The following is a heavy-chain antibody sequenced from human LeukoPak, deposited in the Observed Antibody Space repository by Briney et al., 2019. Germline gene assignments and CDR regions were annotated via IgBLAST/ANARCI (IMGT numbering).Heavy chain of an antibody. V-gene: IGHV3-7*04. D-gene: IGHD3-10*01. CDR1: GFSFSTYW. Sequence: GGSLRLSCAASGFSFSTYWMTWVRQSPGKGLEWVAYVKQDGSEKSYVDSVKGRFTISRDNAKNSLYLQMNFLRVEDTAVYYCARGNYYGSGSYYKFAYNWFDPWGQGTLVTVSS. CDR3: ARGNYYGSGSYYKFAYNWFDP. J-gene: IGHJ5*02. CDR2: VKQDGSEK.